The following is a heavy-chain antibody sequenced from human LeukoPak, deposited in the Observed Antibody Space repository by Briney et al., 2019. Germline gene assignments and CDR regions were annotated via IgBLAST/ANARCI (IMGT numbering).Heavy chain of an antibody. V-gene: IGHV1-2*02. Sequence: ASVKVSCKASGYSFTGCYMHWGRHAPAQGLGLMGGINPNSGGRDYAQEVQGKGTMTRDTAISTAYMELSRLRSDDTAVYSCGRDVRGYCSSTSCYVVDTTFDTSGQGTPLTVSS. CDR1: GYSFTGCY. J-gene: IGHJ5*02. D-gene: IGHD2-2*01. CDR2: INPNSGGR. CDR3: GRDVRGYCSSTSCYVVDTTFDT.